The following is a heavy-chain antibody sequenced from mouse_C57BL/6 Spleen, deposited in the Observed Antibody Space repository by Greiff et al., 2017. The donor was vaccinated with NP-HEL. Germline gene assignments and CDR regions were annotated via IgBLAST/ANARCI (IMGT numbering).Heavy chain of an antibody. Sequence: QVQLQQPGAELVKPGASVKLSCKASGYTFTSYWMQWVKQRPGQGLEWIGEIDPSDSYTNYNQKFKGKATLTVDTSSSTAYMQLSSLTSEDSAIYYCAGQLGYAMDYWGQGTSVTVSA. CDR1: GYTFTSYW. J-gene: IGHJ4*01. D-gene: IGHD4-1*02. V-gene: IGHV1-50*01. CDR2: IDPSDSYT. CDR3: AGQLGYAMDY.